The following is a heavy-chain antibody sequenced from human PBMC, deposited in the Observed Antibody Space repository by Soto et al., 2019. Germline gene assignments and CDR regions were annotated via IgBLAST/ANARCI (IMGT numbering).Heavy chain of an antibody. Sequence: KPSETLSLTCNVSGGSISTSNYYWAWVRQAPGKGLEWIANIYYRGDTYYHPSLRTRLTVSVDTSKNQFSLRLTSLTAADTAMYFCASLQVPGNFDYWGQGTLVTVSS. J-gene: IGHJ4*02. V-gene: IGHV4-39*01. CDR1: GGSISTSNYY. CDR3: ASLQVPGNFDY. D-gene: IGHD6-13*01. CDR2: IYYRGDT.